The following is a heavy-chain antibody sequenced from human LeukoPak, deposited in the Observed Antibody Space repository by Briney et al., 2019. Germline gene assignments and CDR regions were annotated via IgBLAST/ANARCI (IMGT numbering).Heavy chain of an antibody. D-gene: IGHD5-24*01. V-gene: IGHV3-48*01. CDR3: AKFDGYNPPFDY. J-gene: IGHJ4*02. CDR2: ISSSSSTI. Sequence: GGSLRLSCAASGFTFSSYSMNWVRQAPGKGLEWVSYISSSSSTIYYADSVKGRFTISRDNSRNTLYLQMNSLRAEDTAVYYCAKFDGYNPPFDYWGQGTLVTVSS. CDR1: GFTFSSYS.